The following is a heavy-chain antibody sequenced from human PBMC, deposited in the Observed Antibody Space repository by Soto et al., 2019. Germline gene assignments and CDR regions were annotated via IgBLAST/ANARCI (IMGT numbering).Heavy chain of an antibody. CDR3: AKPRAGYGPGTDIFYLDF. CDR2: LSGSGGTT. J-gene: IGHJ4*02. Sequence: GGSLRLSCSTSGFTFSTYAMNWVRQAPGQGLEWVSALSGSGGTTYYADSVRGRFTISRDNSKNTLFLQMSSLRAEDTALYYSAKPRAGYGPGTDIFYLDFWGPGTLLTVSS. V-gene: IGHV3-23*01. D-gene: IGHD3-10*01. CDR1: GFTFSTYA.